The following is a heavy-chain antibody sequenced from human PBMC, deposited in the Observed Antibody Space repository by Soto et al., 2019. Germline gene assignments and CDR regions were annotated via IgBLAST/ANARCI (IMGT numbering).Heavy chain of an antibody. CDR3: ARSLLLRYFDWTNYYYYMDV. CDR2: INPSGGST. CDR1: GYTFTSYY. Sequence: ASVKVSCKASGYTFTSYYMHWVRQAPGQGLEWMGIINPSGGSTSYAQKFQGRVTMTRDTSTSTVYMELSSLRSEDTAVYYCARSLLLRYFDWTNYYYYMDVWGKGTTVTVSS. V-gene: IGHV1-46*03. J-gene: IGHJ6*03. D-gene: IGHD3-9*01.